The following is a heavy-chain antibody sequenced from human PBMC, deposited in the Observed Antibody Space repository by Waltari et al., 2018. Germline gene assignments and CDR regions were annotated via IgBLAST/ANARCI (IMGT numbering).Heavy chain of an antibody. CDR2: IKQDGSEK. CDR1: GFTCSCSW. Sequence: EVQLVESGGGLVQPGGSLRLSCAASGFTCSCSWLLWVRQAPGKGLEWVANIKQDGSEKYYVDSVKGRFTISRDNAKNSLYLQMNSLRAEDTAVYYCARDWIYAFDYWGQGTLVTVSS. J-gene: IGHJ4*02. V-gene: IGHV3-7*03. CDR3: ARDWIYAFDY. D-gene: IGHD5-12*01.